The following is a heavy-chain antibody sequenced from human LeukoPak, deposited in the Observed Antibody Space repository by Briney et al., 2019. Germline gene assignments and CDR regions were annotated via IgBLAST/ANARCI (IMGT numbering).Heavy chain of an antibody. CDR3: ARNYYDSSGYWGPDAFDI. J-gene: IGHJ3*02. V-gene: IGHV4-34*01. CDR1: GGPFSGYY. D-gene: IGHD3-22*01. Sequence: SETLSLTCAVYGGPFSGYYWSWIRQPPGKGLEWTGEINHSGSTYYNPSLKSRVTISVDTSKNQFSLKLSSVTAADTAVYYCARNYYDSSGYWGPDAFDIWGQGTMVTVSS. CDR2: INHSGST.